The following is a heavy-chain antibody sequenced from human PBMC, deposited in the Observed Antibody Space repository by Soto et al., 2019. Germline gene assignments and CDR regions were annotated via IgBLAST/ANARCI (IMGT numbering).Heavy chain of an antibody. V-gene: IGHV5-51*01. D-gene: IGHD2-15*01. Sequence: GESLKISCKGFGYIFTNYWIGWVRQMPGKGLEWMGIIYPGDSDTRYSPSFQGQVTISADKSVNTAYLQWSSLKASDTAVYYCAADRLGYCSGGSCYYYYGMDVWGQGTTVTVSS. J-gene: IGHJ6*02. CDR1: GYIFTNYW. CDR2: IYPGDSDT. CDR3: AADRLGYCSGGSCYYYYGMDV.